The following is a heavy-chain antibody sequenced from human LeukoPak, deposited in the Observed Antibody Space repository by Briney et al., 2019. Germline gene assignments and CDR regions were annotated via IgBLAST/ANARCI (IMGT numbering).Heavy chain of an antibody. CDR1: GGSFSGYY. Sequence: SETLSLTCAVYGGSFSGYYWSWIRQPPGKGLEWIGYIYYSGSTNYNPSLKSRVTMSVDTSKNQFSLKLSSVTAADTAVYYCARGFDWLSPWGQGTLVTVSS. CDR2: IYYSGST. V-gene: IGHV4-59*12. D-gene: IGHD3-9*01. CDR3: ARGFDWLSP. J-gene: IGHJ5*02.